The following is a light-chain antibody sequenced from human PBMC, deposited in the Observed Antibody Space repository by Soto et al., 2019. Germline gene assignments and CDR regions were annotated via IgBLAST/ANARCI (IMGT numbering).Light chain of an antibody. Sequence: EIVLTQSPGTLSLSPGERATLSCRASQSVRDRYLAWYQQKPGQAPSLLIYDTSTRATGIPARFSGSGSGTEFTLTISSLQSEDFAVYYCQQYNNWPQTFGQGTKVDIK. J-gene: IGKJ1*01. CDR3: QQYNNWPQT. V-gene: IGKV3-15*01. CDR2: DTS. CDR1: QSVRDRY.